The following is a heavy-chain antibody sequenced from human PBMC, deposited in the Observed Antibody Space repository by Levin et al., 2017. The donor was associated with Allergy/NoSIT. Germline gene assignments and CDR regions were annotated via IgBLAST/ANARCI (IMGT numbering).Heavy chain of an antibody. CDR2: MYDSGST. V-gene: IGHV3-66*01. J-gene: IGHJ3*02. CDR1: GFTVRSSH. D-gene: IGHD1-1*01. Sequence: QAGGSLRLSCEASGFTVRSSHMSWVRQAPGKGLQWVALMYDSGSTSYIDSVKGRFTISRDSSENTLYLQMNSLRSEDTAVYYCARDRAGSTYNWVEFDTWGQGTMVTVSS. CDR3: ARDRAGSTYNWVEFDT.